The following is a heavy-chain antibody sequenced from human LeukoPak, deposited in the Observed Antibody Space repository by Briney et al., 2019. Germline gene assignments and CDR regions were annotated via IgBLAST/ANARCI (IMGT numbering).Heavy chain of an antibody. CDR3: ASSPPKYGSGSYYQY. D-gene: IGHD3-10*01. V-gene: IGHV3-53*01. Sequence: GGSLRLSCAASGFIVSRNYMSWVRQAPGKGLEWVSLIYSGGTTYYTDTVEGRFTISRDNPKNTLYLQMNSLRVEDTAMYYCASSPPKYGSGSYYQYWGQGTLVTVSS. J-gene: IGHJ4*02. CDR2: IYSGGTT. CDR1: GFIVSRNY.